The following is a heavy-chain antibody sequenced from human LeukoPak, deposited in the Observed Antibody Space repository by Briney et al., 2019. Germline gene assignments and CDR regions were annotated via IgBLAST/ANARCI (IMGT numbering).Heavy chain of an antibody. CDR1: GFTFSDYY. V-gene: IGHV3-11*01. J-gene: IGHJ4*02. Sequence: GGSLRLSCAASGFTFSDYYMSWIRQAPGKGLEWVSYISSSGSTIYYADSVKGRFTISRDNAKNSLYLQMNSLRAEDTAVYYCTRAFFSSSYTLGCDYWGQGTLVTVSS. CDR2: ISSSGSTI. D-gene: IGHD2-2*02. CDR3: TRAFFSSSYTLGCDY.